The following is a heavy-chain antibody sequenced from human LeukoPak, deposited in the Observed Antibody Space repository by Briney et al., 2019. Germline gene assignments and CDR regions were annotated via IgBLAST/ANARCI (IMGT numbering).Heavy chain of an antibody. J-gene: IGHJ3*02. CDR3: AREAPVDYDYVWGSYRDNAFDI. Sequence: GGSLRLSCAASGFTVSSNYMSWVRQAPGKGLEWVSVIYSGGSTYYADSVKGRFTISRDNSKNTLYLQMNSLRAEDTAVYYCAREAPVDYDYVWGSYRDNAFDIWGQGTMVTVSS. CDR2: IYSGGST. V-gene: IGHV3-53*01. CDR1: GFTVSSNY. D-gene: IGHD3-16*02.